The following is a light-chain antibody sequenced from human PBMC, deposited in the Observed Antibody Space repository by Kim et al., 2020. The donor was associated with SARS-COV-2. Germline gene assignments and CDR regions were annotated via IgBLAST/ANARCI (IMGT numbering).Light chain of an antibody. Sequence: LSPGERATLSCRASQSVSSYLAWYQQKPGQAPRLLIYDASNRATGIPARFSGSGSGTDFTLTISSLEPEDFAVYYCQQRSNWPPITFGQGTRLEIK. J-gene: IGKJ5*01. CDR2: DAS. CDR3: QQRSNWPPIT. V-gene: IGKV3-11*01. CDR1: QSVSSY.